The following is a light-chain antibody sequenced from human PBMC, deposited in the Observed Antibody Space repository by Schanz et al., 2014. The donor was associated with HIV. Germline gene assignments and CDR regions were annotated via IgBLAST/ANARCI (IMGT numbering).Light chain of an antibody. V-gene: IGKV3-15*01. J-gene: IGKJ4*01. CDR1: QSVSRY. CDR2: DTN. Sequence: EIVMTQSPAILSVSPGERVTLSCRARQSVSRYLAWYQHKPGQAPRLLMYDTNTRATGIPARISGSGSGTEFTLTISSLQSEDFALYYCQQYNDWPLLTFGGGTKVEI. CDR3: QQYNDWPLLT.